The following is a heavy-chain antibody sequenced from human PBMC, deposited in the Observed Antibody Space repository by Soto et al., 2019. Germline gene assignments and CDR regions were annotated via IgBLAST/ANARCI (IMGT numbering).Heavy chain of an antibody. Sequence: APVKLCCKDSGYTFANFGINWVRQAPGLGLEWVGWISPYNGNTQTVEKLQGRVTMTTDTSTSTAYMELRSLRSDDTAVYYCARGRDYGDFYFDYWGQGTLVNVSS. J-gene: IGHJ4*02. CDR3: ARGRDYGDFYFDY. D-gene: IGHD4-17*01. V-gene: IGHV1-18*01. CDR1: GYTFANFG. CDR2: ISPYNGNT.